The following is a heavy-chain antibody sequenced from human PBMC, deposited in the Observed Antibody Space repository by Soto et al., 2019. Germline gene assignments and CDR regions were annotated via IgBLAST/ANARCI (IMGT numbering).Heavy chain of an antibody. CDR3: ASTSTWIQDY. CDR2: ISGRGGST. Sequence: EVQLLESGGGLVQPGGSLRLSCAASGFTFSSYAMSWVRQAPGKGLEWVSAISGRGGSTYYADSVKGRFTISSANSKNTLYLQMNSLRAEDTAVYYCASTSTWIQDYWGQGTLVTVSS. CDR1: GFTFSSYA. D-gene: IGHD5-12*01. V-gene: IGHV3-23*01. J-gene: IGHJ4*02.